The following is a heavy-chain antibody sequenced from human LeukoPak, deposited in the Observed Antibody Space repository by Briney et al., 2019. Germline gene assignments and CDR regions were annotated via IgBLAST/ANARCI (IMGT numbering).Heavy chain of an antibody. Sequence: ASVKVSCKASGYTFTSYYMHWVRQAPGQGLEWMGIINPSGGSTSYAQKFQGRVTMTRDTSTSTVYMELSSLRSEDTDVYYCAREGLRVTMSPGDWFDPWGQGTLVTVSS. J-gene: IGHJ5*02. D-gene: IGHD3-22*01. CDR3: AREGLRVTMSPGDWFDP. CDR1: GYTFTSYY. CDR2: INPSGGST. V-gene: IGHV1-46*01.